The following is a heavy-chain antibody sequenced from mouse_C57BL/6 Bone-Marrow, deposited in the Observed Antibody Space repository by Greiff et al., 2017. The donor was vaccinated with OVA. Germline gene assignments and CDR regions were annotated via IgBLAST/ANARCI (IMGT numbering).Heavy chain of an antibody. V-gene: IGHV1-81*01. D-gene: IGHD2-3*01. J-gene: IGHJ3*01. CDR1: GYTFTSYG. CDR3: AKDGYPLAY. CDR2: IYPRSGNT. Sequence: VQLQESGAELARPGASVKLSCKASGYTFTSYGISWVKQRTGQGLEWIGEIYPRSGNTYYNEKFKGKATLTADKSSSTAYMELRSLTSEDSAVYFCAKDGYPLAYWGQGTLVTVSA.